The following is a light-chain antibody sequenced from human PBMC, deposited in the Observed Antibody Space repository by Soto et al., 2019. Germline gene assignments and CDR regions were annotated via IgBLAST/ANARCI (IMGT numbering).Light chain of an antibody. CDR2: GAS. CDR1: QSVSTNF. Sequence: EIVLTQSPGTLSLSPGEGATLSYRASQSVSTNFFAWYQQKPGQAPRLLIYGASTRATGIPDRFSGSGSGTDFTLTISRLEPEDFAVYYCQQYGSTSWTFGQGTKVEIK. J-gene: IGKJ1*01. CDR3: QQYGSTSWT. V-gene: IGKV3-20*01.